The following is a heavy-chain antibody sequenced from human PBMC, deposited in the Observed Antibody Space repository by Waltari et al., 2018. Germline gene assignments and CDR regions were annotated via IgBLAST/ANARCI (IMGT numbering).Heavy chain of an antibody. CDR3: ARDTYDSSGYYYYYYGMDV. CDR2: IYYSGST. V-gene: IGHV4-59*01. CDR1: GGSISSYY. Sequence: QVQLQESGPGLVKPSETLSLTCTVSGGSISSYYWSWIRPPPGKGLEWIGYIYYSGSTNYNPSLKSRVTISVDTSKNQFSLKLSSVTAADTAVYYCARDTYDSSGYYYYYYGMDVWGQGTTVTVSS. J-gene: IGHJ6*02. D-gene: IGHD3-22*01.